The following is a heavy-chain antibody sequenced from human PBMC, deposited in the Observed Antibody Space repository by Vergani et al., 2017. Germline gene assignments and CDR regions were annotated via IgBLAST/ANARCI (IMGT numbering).Heavy chain of an antibody. J-gene: IGHJ4*02. CDR2: ISSNGGST. CDR3: VKGKWGIVGATIFDY. D-gene: IGHD1-26*01. Sequence: EVQLVESGGGLVKPGGSLRLSCSASGFTFSSYAMHWVRQAPGKGLEYVSAISSNGGSTYYADSVKGRFTISRDNSKNTLYLQMSSLRAEDTAVYYCVKGKWGIVGATIFDYWGQGTLVTVSS. CDR1: GFTFSSYA. V-gene: IGHV3-64D*06.